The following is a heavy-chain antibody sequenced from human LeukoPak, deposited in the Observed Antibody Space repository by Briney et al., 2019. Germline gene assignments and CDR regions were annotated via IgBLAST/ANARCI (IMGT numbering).Heavy chain of an antibody. J-gene: IGHJ4*02. CDR2: FDPEDGET. D-gene: IGHD1-26*01. CDR1: GYTLTELS. Sequence: ASVKVSCKVSGYTLTELSMHWVRQAPGEGLEWMGGFDPEDGETIYAQKFQGRVTMTEDTSTDTAYMELSSLRSEDTAVYYCAIRGHKWELLEVDYWGQGTLVTVSS. CDR3: AIRGHKWELLEVDY. V-gene: IGHV1-24*01.